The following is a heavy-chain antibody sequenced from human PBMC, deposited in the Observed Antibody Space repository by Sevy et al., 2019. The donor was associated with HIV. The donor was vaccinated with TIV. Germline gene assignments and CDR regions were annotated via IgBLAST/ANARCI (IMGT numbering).Heavy chain of an antibody. J-gene: IGHJ4*02. CDR3: AKDCRGGIAVAGSCFDY. CDR1: GFTFSSYA. Sequence: GGSLRLSCAASGFTFSSYAMSWVRQAPGKGLEWVSAISGSGGSTYYADSVKGRFTISRDNSKNTLYLQMNSLRAEDTAVYYCAKDCRGGIAVAGSCFDYWGQGTLVTVSS. CDR2: ISGSGGST. D-gene: IGHD6-19*01. V-gene: IGHV3-23*01.